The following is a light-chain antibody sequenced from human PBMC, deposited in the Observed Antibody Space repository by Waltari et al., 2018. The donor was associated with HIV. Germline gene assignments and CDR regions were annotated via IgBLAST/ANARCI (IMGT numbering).Light chain of an antibody. V-gene: IGLV1-40*01. J-gene: IGLJ2*01. CDR2: NTN. CDR1: TSNIGTHE. CDR3: QSSDNTLSGSV. Sequence: QSVLTHPPSVSGAPGQRVTLPCTGDTSNIGTHELHWCQQVPGTAPQLLIYNTNNRPSGVPDRFSCSKSGTSASLAITGLQAEDEADYYCQSSDNTLSGSVFGGGTKLTVL.